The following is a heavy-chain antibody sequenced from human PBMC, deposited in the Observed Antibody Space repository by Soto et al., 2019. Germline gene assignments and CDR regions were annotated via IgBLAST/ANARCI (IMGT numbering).Heavy chain of an antibody. CDR1: GGSISSSSYY. V-gene: IGHV4-39*01. CDR2: IYYSGST. D-gene: IGHD3-10*01. J-gene: IGHJ5*02. Sequence: SETLSLTCTVSGGSISSSSYYWGWIRQPPGKGLEWIGSIYYSGSTYYNPSLKSRVTISVDTSKNQFSLKLSSVTAADTAVYYCARRSTLWLGGWFDPWGQGTLVTVSS. CDR3: ARRSTLWLGGWFDP.